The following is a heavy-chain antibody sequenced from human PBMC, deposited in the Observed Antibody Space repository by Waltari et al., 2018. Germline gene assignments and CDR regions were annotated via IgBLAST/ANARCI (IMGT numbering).Heavy chain of an antibody. Sequence: QVQLQESGPGLVKPSETLSLPCAVSGYSISSGYYWGWIRQPPGKGLEWIGSIYHSGSTYYNPSLKSRVTISVDTSKNQFSLKLSSVTAADTAVYYCARGSGYTLQHWGQGTLVTVSS. J-gene: IGHJ1*01. CDR1: GYSISSGYY. CDR2: IYHSGST. D-gene: IGHD3-22*01. V-gene: IGHV4-38-2*01. CDR3: ARGSGYTLQH.